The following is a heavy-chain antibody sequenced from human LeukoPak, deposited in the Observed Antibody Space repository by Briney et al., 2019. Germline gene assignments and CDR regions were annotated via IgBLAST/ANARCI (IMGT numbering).Heavy chain of an antibody. Sequence: GGSLRLSCAASGFTFSSYWMSWVRQAPGKGLEWVANIKQGGSEKYNVDSVKGRFTLSRDNAKNSLYLQMNSLRAEDTAVYYWARDGWYYYYMDVWGKGTTVTVSS. CDR2: IKQGGSEK. CDR1: GFTFSSYW. D-gene: IGHD6-19*01. V-gene: IGHV3-7*01. CDR3: ARDGWYYYYMDV. J-gene: IGHJ6*03.